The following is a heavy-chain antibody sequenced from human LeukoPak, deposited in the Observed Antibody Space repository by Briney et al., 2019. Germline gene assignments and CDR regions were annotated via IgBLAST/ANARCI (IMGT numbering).Heavy chain of an antibody. Sequence: GGSLRLSCAASGFTFSNAWMSWVRQAPGKGLEWVGRIKSKTDGGTTDYAAPVKARFTISRDDSKTTLYLQMNSLKTEDTAVYYCTANSGYSFEYWGQGTLVTVSS. D-gene: IGHD3-22*01. V-gene: IGHV3-15*01. CDR2: IKSKTDGGTT. CDR3: TANSGYSFEY. J-gene: IGHJ4*02. CDR1: GFTFSNAW.